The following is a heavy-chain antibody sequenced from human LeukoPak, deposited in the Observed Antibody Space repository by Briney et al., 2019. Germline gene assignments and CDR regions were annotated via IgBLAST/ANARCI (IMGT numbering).Heavy chain of an antibody. D-gene: IGHD6-6*01. CDR1: GYTFTSYD. V-gene: IGHV1-8*01. J-gene: IGHJ6*03. CDR2: MNPNSGNT. Sequence: GASVKVSCKASGYTFTSYDINWVRQATGRGLEWMGWMNPNSGNTGYAQKFQGRVTMTRNTSISTAYMELSSLRSEDTAVYYCARETGIAARRYYYYMDVWGKGTTVTVSS. CDR3: ARETGIAARRYYYYMDV.